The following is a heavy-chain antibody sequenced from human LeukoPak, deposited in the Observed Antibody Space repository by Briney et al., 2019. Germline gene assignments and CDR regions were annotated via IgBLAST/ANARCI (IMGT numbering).Heavy chain of an antibody. CDR3: ARDVAYSSSSWFDP. J-gene: IGHJ5*02. D-gene: IGHD6-6*01. CDR2: IIPILGIA. Sequence: SVKVSCKASGGTFSSYAIIWVRQAPGQGLEWMGRIIPILGIANYAQKFQGRVTITADKSTSTAYVELSSLRSEDTAVYYCARDVAYSSSSWFDPWGQGTLVTVSS. V-gene: IGHV1-69*04. CDR1: GGTFSSYA.